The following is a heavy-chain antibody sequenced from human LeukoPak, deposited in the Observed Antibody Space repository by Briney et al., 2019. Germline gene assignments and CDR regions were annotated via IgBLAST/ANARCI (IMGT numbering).Heavy chain of an antibody. CDR1: GFTVSSNY. V-gene: IGHV3-53*01. CDR2: IYSGGST. D-gene: IGHD2-2*01. Sequence: GGPLRLSCAASGFTVSSNYMSWVRQAPGKGLEWVSIIYSGGSTYYADSVKGRFTISRDNSKNTLYLQMNSLRAEDTAVYYCAKLLGYCSSTSCHQPLFDYWGQGTLVTVSS. CDR3: AKLLGYCSSTSCHQPLFDY. J-gene: IGHJ4*02.